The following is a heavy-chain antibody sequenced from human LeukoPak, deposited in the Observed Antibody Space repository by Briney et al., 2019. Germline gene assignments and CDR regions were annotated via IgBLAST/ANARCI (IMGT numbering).Heavy chain of an antibody. CDR3: ARTYNYGGNSDY. CDR2: IYSGGST. CDR1: GFTFSSYS. Sequence: GGSLRLSCAASGFTFSSYSMNWVRQAPGKGLEWVSVIYSGGSTYYADSVKGRFTISRDNSKNTLYLQMNSLRAEDTAVYYCARTYNYGGNSDYWGQGTLVTVSS. V-gene: IGHV3-66*01. D-gene: IGHD4-23*01. J-gene: IGHJ4*02.